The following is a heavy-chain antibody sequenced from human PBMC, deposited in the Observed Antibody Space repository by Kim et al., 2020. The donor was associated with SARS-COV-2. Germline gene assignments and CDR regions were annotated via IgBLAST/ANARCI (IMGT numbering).Heavy chain of an antibody. J-gene: IGHJ5*01. CDR3: ARFRFSAYSSSWYNWFD. Sequence: GGSLRLSCAASGFTFSSYEMNWVRQAPGKGLEWVSYISSSGSTIYYADSVKGRFTISRDNAKNSMYLQMNSLGAEDTAVYYCARFRFSAYSSSWYNWFD. V-gene: IGHV3-48*03. CDR1: GFTFSSYE. CDR2: ISSSGSTI. D-gene: IGHD6-13*01.